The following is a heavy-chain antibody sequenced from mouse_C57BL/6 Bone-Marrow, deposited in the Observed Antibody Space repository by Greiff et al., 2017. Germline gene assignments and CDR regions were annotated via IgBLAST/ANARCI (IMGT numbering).Heavy chain of an antibody. CDR2: IDPENGDT. J-gene: IGHJ2*01. Sequence: EVQLQQSGAELVRPGASVKLSCTASGFNIKDDYMHWVKQRPEQGLEWIGWIDPENGDTEYASKFQGKATITADTSSNTAYLQLSSLTSEDTAVSYCTPYYYGSSPYYLDYWGQGTTLTVSS. CDR1: GFNIKDDY. CDR3: TPYYYGSSPYYLDY. V-gene: IGHV14-4*01. D-gene: IGHD1-1*01.